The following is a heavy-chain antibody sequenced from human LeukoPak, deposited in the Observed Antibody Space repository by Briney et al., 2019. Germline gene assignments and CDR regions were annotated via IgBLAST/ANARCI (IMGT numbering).Heavy chain of an antibody. CDR1: GGSISSYY. Sequence: PSETLSLTCTVSGGSISSYYWSWIWQPPGKGLEWIGYIYYSGSTNYNPSLKSRVTISVDTSKNQFSLKLSSVTAADTAVYYCARQRRGYDSSGRHFDYCGQGTLVTVSS. D-gene: IGHD3-22*01. V-gene: IGHV4-59*08. J-gene: IGHJ4*02. CDR2: IYYSGST. CDR3: ARQRRGYDSSGRHFDY.